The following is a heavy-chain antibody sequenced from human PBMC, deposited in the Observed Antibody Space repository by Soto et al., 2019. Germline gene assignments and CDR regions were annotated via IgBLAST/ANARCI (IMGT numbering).Heavy chain of an antibody. CDR3: ARGGDWQFNY. CDR1: GDSISSDKW. D-gene: IGHD2-21*02. V-gene: IGHV4-4*02. J-gene: IGHJ4*02. Sequence: QVQLQESGPGLVKHSGTLSLTCAVSGDSISSDKWWSWVRQPPGKGLEWIGAIHHSGRTNYNLSLKTRVTILVEQSKNQVSLELSSMTAADTAVYYCARGGDWQFNYWGQGTLVTVSS. CDR2: IHHSGRT.